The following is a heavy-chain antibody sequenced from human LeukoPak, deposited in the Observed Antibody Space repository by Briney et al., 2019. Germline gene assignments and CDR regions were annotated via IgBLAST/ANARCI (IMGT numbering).Heavy chain of an antibody. Sequence: PSETLSLTCTISGGSISSYYWSWIRQPPGKGLEWIGYIYYSGSTNYNPSLKSRVTISVDTSKNQFSLKLSSVTAADTAVYYCASYGSGRMGWFDPWGQGTLVTVSS. CDR1: GGSISSYY. J-gene: IGHJ5*02. V-gene: IGHV4-59*01. D-gene: IGHD3-10*01. CDR3: ASYGSGRMGWFDP. CDR2: IYYSGST.